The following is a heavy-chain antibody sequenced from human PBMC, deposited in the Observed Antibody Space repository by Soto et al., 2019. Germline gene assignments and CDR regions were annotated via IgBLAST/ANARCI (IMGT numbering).Heavy chain of an antibody. Sequence: SQTLSLTCAISGDTVSSNSAAWNCIRQSPSRGLEWLGRTYYRSKWYNDFALSVKSRITINPDTSKNQFSLQLNSVTPEDTAVYYCARDWGPRAFDIWGQGTMVTVSS. J-gene: IGHJ3*02. CDR3: ARDWGPRAFDI. D-gene: IGHD7-27*01. V-gene: IGHV6-1*01. CDR2: TYYRSKWYN. CDR1: GDTVSSNSAA.